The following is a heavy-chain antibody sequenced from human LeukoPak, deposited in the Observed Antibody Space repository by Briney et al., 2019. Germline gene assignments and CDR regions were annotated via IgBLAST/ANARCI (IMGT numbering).Heavy chain of an antibody. CDR1: GYSFTTFW. J-gene: IGHJ4*02. CDR3: ARLPDYGQMLIDY. D-gene: IGHD4-17*01. CDR2: IYPGDSDT. V-gene: IGHV5-51*01. Sequence: GESLKISCRGSGYSFTTFWIGWVRQMPGKGLEWMGIIYPGDSDTRYSPSFQGQVTISADKSSSTAYLQWRSLKASDTATYYCARLPDYGQMLIDYWGQGTLVTVSS.